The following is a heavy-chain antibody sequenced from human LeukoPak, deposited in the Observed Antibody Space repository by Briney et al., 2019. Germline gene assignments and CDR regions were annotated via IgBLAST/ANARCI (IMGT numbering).Heavy chain of an antibody. CDR3: AREKEPPTDYGDSSLWYYGMDV. V-gene: IGHV1-18*01. J-gene: IGHJ6*02. CDR2: ISAYNGNT. D-gene: IGHD4-17*01. Sequence: ASVKVSCKASGYTFTSYGISWVRQAPGQGLEWMGWISAYNGNTNYAQKLQGRVTMTTDTSTSTAYMELSSLRSEDTAVYYCAREKEPPTDYGDSSLWYYGMDVWGQGTTVTVSS. CDR1: GYTFTSYG.